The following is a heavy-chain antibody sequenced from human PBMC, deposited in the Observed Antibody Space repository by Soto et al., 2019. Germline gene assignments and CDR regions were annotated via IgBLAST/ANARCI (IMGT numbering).Heavy chain of an antibody. V-gene: IGHV3-21*01. D-gene: IGHD1-1*01. CDR2: ISSSSSYT. CDR1: GFTFSSYW. Sequence: EVQLVESGGGLVQPGGSLRLSCAASGFTFSSYWMSWVRQAPGKGLEWVSSISSSSSYTYYADSVKGRFTISRDNAKNSLYLQMNSLRAEDTAVYYCARDLNGWNHYYYYGMDVWGQGTTVTVSS. J-gene: IGHJ6*02. CDR3: ARDLNGWNHYYYYGMDV.